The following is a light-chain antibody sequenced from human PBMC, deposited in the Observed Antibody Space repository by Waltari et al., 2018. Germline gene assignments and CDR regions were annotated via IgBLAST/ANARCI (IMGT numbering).Light chain of an antibody. CDR3: AAWDDSLNGVL. CDR2: STY. J-gene: IGLJ2*01. Sequence: QSVLTQPPSASGTPGQRVTISCSGGTSSIGSNYVNWYQQLPGAAPQLLIYSTYQRPSGVPDRFSGAKSGTSASLAISGRQSEDEADYYCAAWDDSLNGVLFGGGTKLTVL. CDR1: TSSIGSNY. V-gene: IGLV1-44*01.